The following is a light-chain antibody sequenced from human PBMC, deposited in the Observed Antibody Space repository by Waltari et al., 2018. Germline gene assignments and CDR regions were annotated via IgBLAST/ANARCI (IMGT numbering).Light chain of an antibody. Sequence: QSALTQSASVSGSPGQSITISCTGTSRDVGAYNLVSWYQQLPGRAPKLILSGVTKRPSGISDRFSGSKSGNMASLTISGLQSEDEADYYCSSYTQSRTRVFGGGTKLTVL. CDR3: SSYTQSRTRV. V-gene: IGLV2-23*02. CDR1: SRDVGAYNL. J-gene: IGLJ3*02. CDR2: GVT.